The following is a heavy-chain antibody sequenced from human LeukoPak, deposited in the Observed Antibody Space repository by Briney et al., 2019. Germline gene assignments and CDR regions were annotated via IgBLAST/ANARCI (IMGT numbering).Heavy chain of an antibody. CDR3: ARALSTMVRGVYYYYGMDV. Sequence: SVKVSCKASGGTFSSYAISWVRQAPGQGLEWMGGIIPIFGTANYAQKFQGRVTITADKSTSTAYVELSSLRSEDTAVYYCARALSTMVRGVYYYYGMDVWGKGTTVTVSS. D-gene: IGHD3-10*01. CDR1: GGTFSSYA. CDR2: IIPIFGTA. V-gene: IGHV1-69*06. J-gene: IGHJ6*04.